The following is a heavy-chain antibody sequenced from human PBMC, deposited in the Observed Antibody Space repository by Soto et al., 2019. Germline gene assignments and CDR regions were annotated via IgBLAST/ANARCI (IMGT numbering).Heavy chain of an antibody. CDR1: GFSFSTSG. Sequence: HPGGSLRLSCVASGFSFSTSGMHWVRQAPGKGLEWVAVVSYDRSTKFYADSVKGRFTISSDDSKNTLYLQMNSLRAEDTAVYYCARVGGIAARPRYGMDVWGQGTTVTVSS. D-gene: IGHD6-6*01. CDR2: VSYDRSTK. J-gene: IGHJ6*02. V-gene: IGHV3-30*03. CDR3: ARVGGIAARPRYGMDV.